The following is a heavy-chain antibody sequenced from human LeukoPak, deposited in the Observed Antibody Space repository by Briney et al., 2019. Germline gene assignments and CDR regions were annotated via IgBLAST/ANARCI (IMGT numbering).Heavy chain of an antibody. J-gene: IGHJ4*02. CDR2: ISSSSSYI. CDR3: ASSYCSGGSCYEYYFDY. V-gene: IGHV3-21*01. CDR1: GFTFSSYW. D-gene: IGHD2-15*01. Sequence: GGSLRLSCGASGFTFSSYWMHWVRHAPGKGLEWVSSISSSSSYIYYADSVKGRFTISRDNAKNSLYLQMNSLRAEDTAVYYCASSYCSGGSCYEYYFDYWGQGTLVTVSS.